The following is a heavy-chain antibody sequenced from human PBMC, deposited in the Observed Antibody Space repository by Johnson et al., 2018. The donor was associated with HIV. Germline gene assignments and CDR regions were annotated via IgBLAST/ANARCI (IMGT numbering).Heavy chain of an antibody. V-gene: IGHV3-48*04. D-gene: IGHD6-19*01. CDR3: ARDSGGMYSSGWYGLGAFDI. CDR1: GFTFSSYW. CDR2: ISSSGSTI. Sequence: VQLVESGGGLVQPGGSLRLSCAASGFTFSSYWMSWVRQAPGKGLEWVSYISSSGSTIYYADSVKGRFTISRDNAKNSLYLQMNSLRAEDTAVSYCARDSGGMYSSGWYGLGAFDIWGQGTMVTVSS. J-gene: IGHJ3*02.